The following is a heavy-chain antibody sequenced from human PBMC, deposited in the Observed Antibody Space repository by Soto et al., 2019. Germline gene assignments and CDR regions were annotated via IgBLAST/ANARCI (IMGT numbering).Heavy chain of an antibody. Sequence: GSSVKVSCKASGYTFTSYGISWVRQAPGQGLEWMGWISAYNGNTNYAQKLQGRVTMTTDTSTSTAYMELRSLRSDVTAVYYCARDARTSLEWLLTDSYYYYYSGMDVWGQGTTVTVSS. J-gene: IGHJ6*02. D-gene: IGHD3-3*01. CDR2: ISAYNGNT. CDR1: GYTFTSYG. CDR3: ARDARTSLEWLLTDSYYYYYSGMDV. V-gene: IGHV1-18*04.